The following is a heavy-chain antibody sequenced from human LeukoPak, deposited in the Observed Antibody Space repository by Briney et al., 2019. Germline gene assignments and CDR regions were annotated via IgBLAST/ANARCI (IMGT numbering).Heavy chain of an antibody. CDR2: IDYSGST. CDR1: GGSISSSGYY. V-gene: IGHV4-39*01. D-gene: IGHD3-22*01. Sequence: PSETLSLTCTVSGGSISSSGYYWVWIRHPPGKGLVWIGSIDYSGSTYYNPALTGRVTISVATSKSQFSLKLNSVTAADTAVYYCACLYDCSGYYYYYYYMDVWGKGTTVTISS. J-gene: IGHJ6*03. CDR3: ACLYDCSGYYYYYYYMDV.